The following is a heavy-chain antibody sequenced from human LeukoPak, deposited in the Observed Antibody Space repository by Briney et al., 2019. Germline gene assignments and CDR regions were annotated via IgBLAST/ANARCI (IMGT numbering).Heavy chain of an antibody. CDR1: GFTFSAYG. CDR3: AKDGRDGYNYPSYYFDY. Sequence: PGGSLRLSCAASGFTFSAYGIHRVRQAPGKGLEWVAVISYDGSRKYYADSVKGRFTISRDNSKNTLYLQMNSLRAEDTAVYYCAKDGRDGYNYPSYYFDYWGQGILVTVSS. CDR2: ISYDGSRK. J-gene: IGHJ4*02. D-gene: IGHD5-24*01. V-gene: IGHV3-30*18.